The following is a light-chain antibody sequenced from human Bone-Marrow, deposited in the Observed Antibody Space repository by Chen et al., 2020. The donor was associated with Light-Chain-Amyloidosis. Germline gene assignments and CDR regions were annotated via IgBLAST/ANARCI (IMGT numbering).Light chain of an antibody. J-gene: IGKJ2*01. V-gene: IGKV1-5*03. CDR2: KAY. CDR3: QQFSRCSFT. CDR1: QSLRNW. Sequence: DIQMTQSPYTLSASWGDRVTITCRASQSLRNWLAWYQQKPGKAPNLLAYKAYNWQRGVPARFSGSGSGTEGTLTRNCLQPEDFPSYYCQQFSRCSFTFGQGTTLE.